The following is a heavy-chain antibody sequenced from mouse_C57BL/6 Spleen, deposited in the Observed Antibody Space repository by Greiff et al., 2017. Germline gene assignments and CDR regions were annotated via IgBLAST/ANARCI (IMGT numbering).Heavy chain of an antibody. CDR1: GYTFTSYW. Sequence: QVQLQQPGAELVRPGTSVKLSCKASGYTFTSYWMHWVKQRPGQGLEWIGVIDPSDSYTNYNQKFKGKATLTVDTSSSTAYMQLSRLTSEDSAVYYCASLTTVLGFGDWGQGTTLTVSS. J-gene: IGHJ2*01. V-gene: IGHV1-59*01. CDR3: ASLTTVLGFGD. D-gene: IGHD1-1*01. CDR2: IDPSDSYT.